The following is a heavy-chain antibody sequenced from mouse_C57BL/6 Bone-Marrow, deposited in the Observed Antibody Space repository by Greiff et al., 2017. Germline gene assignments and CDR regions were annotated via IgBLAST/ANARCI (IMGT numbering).Heavy chain of an antibody. Sequence: QVQLMESGPGLLKSSQSLSLTCSFSGFSLSTSGMGVSWIRQPSGKGLEWLAHIYWGDDKRYNPSLKGRLTIAKDTSINQVFLKITSVVTEYTATYYCARINYGSLYAMDYWGQGTSVTVSS. CDR2: IYWGDDK. V-gene: IGHV8-12*01. J-gene: IGHJ4*01. CDR3: ARINYGSLYAMDY. CDR1: GFSLSTSGMG. D-gene: IGHD1-1*01.